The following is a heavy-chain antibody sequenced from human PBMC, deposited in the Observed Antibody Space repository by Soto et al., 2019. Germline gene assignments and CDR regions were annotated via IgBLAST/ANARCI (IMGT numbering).Heavy chain of an antibody. J-gene: IGHJ4*02. CDR1: GASISDNW. D-gene: IGHD2-15*01. Sequence: QVQLQESGPGLVKPSGTLSLTCAVSGASISDNWWSWVRQPLGKGLEWIGEIYHSGTTTYNPSLKSRVIISVDKSASQISLTLNSVTAADTAIYYCARHVAVPRTRGFDYWGQGTPVTVSS. CDR2: IYHSGTT. CDR3: ARHVAVPRTRGFDY. V-gene: IGHV4-4*02.